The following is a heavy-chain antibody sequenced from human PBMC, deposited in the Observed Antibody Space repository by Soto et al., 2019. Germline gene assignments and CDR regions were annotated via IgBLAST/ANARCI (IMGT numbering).Heavy chain of an antibody. V-gene: IGHV3-23*01. CDR3: ATFTFGRPFDT. D-gene: IGHD3-16*01. CDR2: ISGSGFST. CDR1: GFTFNTYA. J-gene: IGHJ3*02. Sequence: GGSLRLSCAASGFTFNTYAMSWVRQVPGQGLEWVSAISGSGFSTCYADSVKGRFSISSDSSKNTLFLQMNSLRADDTAVYFCATFTFGRPFDTWGQGTMVTVSS.